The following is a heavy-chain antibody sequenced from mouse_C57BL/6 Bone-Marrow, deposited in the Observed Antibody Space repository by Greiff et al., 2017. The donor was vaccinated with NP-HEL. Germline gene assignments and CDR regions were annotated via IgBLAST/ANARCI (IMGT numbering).Heavy chain of an antibody. Sequence: QVQLQQSGAELVRPGTSVKMSCKASGYTFTNYWIGWAKQRPGHGLEWIGDIYPGGGYTNYNEKFKGKATLTADKSSSTAYMQFSSLTSEDSAIYYCARRAYGSSVYYYAMDYWGQGTSVTVSS. D-gene: IGHD1-1*01. CDR2: IYPGGGYT. J-gene: IGHJ4*01. CDR3: ARRAYGSSVYYYAMDY. CDR1: GYTFTNYW. V-gene: IGHV1-63*01.